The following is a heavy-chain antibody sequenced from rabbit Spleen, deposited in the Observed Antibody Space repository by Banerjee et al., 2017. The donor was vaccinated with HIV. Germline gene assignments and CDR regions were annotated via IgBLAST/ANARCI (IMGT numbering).Heavy chain of an antibody. CDR1: GFSFSNSYY. CDR3: ARGSAAMTMVITGFYFGL. CDR2: IYGGSGGST. Sequence: QSLEESGGDLVKPGASLTLTCTASGFSFSNSYYLCWVRQAPGKGLECIACIYGGSGGSTWYASWAKGRFTISKTSSTTVTLQLTSLTAADTATYFCARGSAAMTMVITGFYFGLWGPGTLVTVS. V-gene: IGHV1S40*01. J-gene: IGHJ4*01. D-gene: IGHD2-1*01.